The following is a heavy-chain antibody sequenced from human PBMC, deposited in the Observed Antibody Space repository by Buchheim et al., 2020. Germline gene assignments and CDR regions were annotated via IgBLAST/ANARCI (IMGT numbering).Heavy chain of an antibody. V-gene: IGHV5-51*01. Sequence: EVQLVQSGAEVKKPGESLKISCKPSGYSFTNYWIAWVRQMPGKGLEWMAMIYPGDSSTQYSPSFQGQVTISADKSISTAYPQWSSLKASDTAMYFCARARGYCSSSSCYDFDCWGQGT. CDR2: IYPGDSST. CDR3: ARARGYCSSSSCYDFDC. CDR1: GYSFTNYW. D-gene: IGHD2-2*01. J-gene: IGHJ4*02.